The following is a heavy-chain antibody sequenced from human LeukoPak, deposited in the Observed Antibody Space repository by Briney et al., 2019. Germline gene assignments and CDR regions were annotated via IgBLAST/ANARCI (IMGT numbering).Heavy chain of an antibody. CDR2: IYPGDSDT. CDR3: ARHVYDSGGYYYDY. CDR1: GYTFTSHW. Sequence: GESLKISCQVSGYTFTSHWISWVRQMPGKGLEWMGIIYPGDSDTRYSPSFQGQVTISADKSISTAYLQWSSLKASDTAMYYCARHVYDSGGYYYDYWGQGTLVTVSS. J-gene: IGHJ4*02. D-gene: IGHD3-22*01. V-gene: IGHV5-51*01.